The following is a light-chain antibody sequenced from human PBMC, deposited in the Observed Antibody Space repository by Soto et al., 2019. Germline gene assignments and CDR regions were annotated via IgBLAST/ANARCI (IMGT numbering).Light chain of an antibody. CDR3: QQYNRWPPIT. J-gene: IGKJ5*01. CDR1: QSVSNNY. V-gene: IGKV3-20*01. CDR2: GAS. Sequence: EIVLTQSPGTLSLSPGERATLSCRASQSVSNNYLAWYQQKPGQTPRLLIYGASGRATGVPARFSGSGSGTDFSLTISSLQSEDFAVYYCQQYNRWPPITFGQGTRLEIK.